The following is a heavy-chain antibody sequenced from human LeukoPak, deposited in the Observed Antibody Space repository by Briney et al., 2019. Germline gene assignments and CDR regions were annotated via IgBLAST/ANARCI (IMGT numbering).Heavy chain of an antibody. V-gene: IGHV3-53*01. Sequence: GGSLRLSCAASGFTVSSNYMSWVRQAPGKGLEWVSVIYSGGSTYYADSVKGRFTISRDNSKNTLYLQMNSLGAEDTAVYYCARVSYYDSSGYYFLSYVDYWGQGTLVTVSS. J-gene: IGHJ4*02. CDR2: IYSGGST. D-gene: IGHD3-22*01. CDR1: GFTVSSNY. CDR3: ARVSYYDSSGYYFLSYVDY.